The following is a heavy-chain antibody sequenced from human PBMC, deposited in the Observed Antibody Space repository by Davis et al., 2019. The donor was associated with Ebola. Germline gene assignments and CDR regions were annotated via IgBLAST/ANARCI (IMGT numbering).Heavy chain of an antibody. Sequence: GESLKISCAASGFTFSRFTMHWVRQAPGKGLEWLAVISSDGTETNYTDSVKGRFTVSRDNSKNTMYLEVKSLRGDDTAVYYCATAPLWGQGTLVTVS. V-gene: IGHV3-30*04. CDR3: ATAPL. CDR2: ISSDGTET. CDR1: GFTFSRFT. J-gene: IGHJ1*01.